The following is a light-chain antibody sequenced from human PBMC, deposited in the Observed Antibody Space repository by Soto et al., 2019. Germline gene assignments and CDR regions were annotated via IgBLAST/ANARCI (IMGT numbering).Light chain of an antibody. Sequence: QSALTQPASVSGSPGQSITISCTGSRSDVGGYTYVSWYQQHPGKAPKLIIYEVTKRPSGVPDRFSGSKSGSTASLTVSGLQAEDEADYYCSSYAGNNNVVFGGGTKLTVL. V-gene: IGLV2-8*01. CDR3: SSYAGNNNVV. J-gene: IGLJ2*01. CDR2: EVT. CDR1: RSDVGGYTY.